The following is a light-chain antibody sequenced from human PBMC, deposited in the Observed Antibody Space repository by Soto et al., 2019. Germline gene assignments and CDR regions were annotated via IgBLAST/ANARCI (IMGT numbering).Light chain of an antibody. CDR3: RQRYRAPYT. J-gene: IGKJ2*01. CDR1: QSIRTY. CDR2: AAS. V-gene: IGKV1-39*01. Sequence: DIQMTQSPSSLSASVGDRVTVTCRASQSIRTYLNWYQQKPGKATKLLIYAASSLQSGVPSRFTGGGAGTDVTLTIISLQPEDFVTYYCRQRYRAPYTFGQGTKVEIK.